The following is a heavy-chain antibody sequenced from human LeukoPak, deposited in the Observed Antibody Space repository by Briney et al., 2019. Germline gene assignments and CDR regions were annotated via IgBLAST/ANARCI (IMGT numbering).Heavy chain of an antibody. CDR3: AKDRSTVTRTFDY. CDR2: IYYSGST. V-gene: IGHV4-61*01. CDR1: GGSVSSGSYY. Sequence: KPSETLSLTCTVSGGSVSSGSYYWSWIRQPPGKGLEWIGYIYYSGSTNYNPSLKSRVTISVDTSKNQFSLKLSSVTAADTAVYYCAKDRSTVTRTFDYWGQGTLVTVSS. J-gene: IGHJ4*02. D-gene: IGHD4-17*01.